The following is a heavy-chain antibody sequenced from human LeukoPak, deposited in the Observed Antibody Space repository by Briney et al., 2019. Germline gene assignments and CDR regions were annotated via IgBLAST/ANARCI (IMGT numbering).Heavy chain of an antibody. J-gene: IGHJ3*02. CDR3: AKGNTILRGAFDI. Sequence: GGSLRLSCAASGFTFSSYAMSWVRQAPGKGLEWVSAISGSGGSTYYADSVKGRFTISGDNSKNTLYLQMNSLRAEDTAVYYCAKGNTILRGAFDIWGQGTMVTVSS. V-gene: IGHV3-23*01. CDR2: ISGSGGST. CDR1: GFTFSSYA. D-gene: IGHD3-3*01.